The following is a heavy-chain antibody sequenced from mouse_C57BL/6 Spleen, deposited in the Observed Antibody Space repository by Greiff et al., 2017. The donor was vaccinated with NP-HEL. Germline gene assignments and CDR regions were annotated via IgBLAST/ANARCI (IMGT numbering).Heavy chain of an antibody. J-gene: IGHJ4*01. V-gene: IGHV1-53*01. CDR3: ARCGSSGHYAMGY. CDR1: GYTFTSYW. CDR2: INPSNGGT. Sequence: QVQLQQPGTELVKPGASVKLSCKASGYTFTSYWMHWVKQRPGQGLEWIGNINPSNGGTNYNEKFKSKATLTVDKSSSTAYMQLSSLTSEDSAVYDCARCGSSGHYAMGYWGQGTSVTVSS. D-gene: IGHD3-1*01.